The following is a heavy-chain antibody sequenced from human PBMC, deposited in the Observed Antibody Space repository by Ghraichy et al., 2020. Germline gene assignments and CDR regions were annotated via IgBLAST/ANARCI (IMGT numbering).Heavy chain of an antibody. V-gene: IGHV1-18*04. CDR3: ASFRFNYDSSGYADYAFDI. J-gene: IGHJ3*02. CDR2: ISAYNGNT. Sequence: ASVKVSCKTCSKTFTSYGISWVRQSPGQVLEWMEWISAYNGNTNYAQKLQARGTMTTDTSTSTAYMELRSLRSDDTAVYYCASFRFNYDSSGYADYAFDIWGHGRMVTVSS. CDR1: SKTFTSYG. D-gene: IGHD3-22*01.